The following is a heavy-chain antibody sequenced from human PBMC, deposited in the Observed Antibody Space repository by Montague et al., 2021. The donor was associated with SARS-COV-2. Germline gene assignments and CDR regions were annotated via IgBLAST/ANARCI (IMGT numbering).Heavy chain of an antibody. Sequence: PALVKPTQTLTLTCTLSGFSLSTSGMCVSWIRQPPGKALEWLAVIDWDDDKSYSTSLKTRLTISKDTSKNQVVLTMTNMDSVDTATYYCARMSDQVWLDYWGQGILVTVSS. CDR1: GFSLSTSGMC. V-gene: IGHV2-70*01. D-gene: IGHD5-18*01. CDR2: IDWDDDK. J-gene: IGHJ4*02. CDR3: ARMSDQVWLDY.